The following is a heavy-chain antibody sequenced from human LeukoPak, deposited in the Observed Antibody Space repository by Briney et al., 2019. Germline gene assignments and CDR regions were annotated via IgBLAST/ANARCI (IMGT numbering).Heavy chain of an antibody. J-gene: IGHJ6*03. D-gene: IGHD2-15*01. CDR2: IYYIGST. CDR1: GGSISSYY. CDR3: ARDSCSGSSCYNYMDV. Sequence: SETLSLTCPVAGGSISSYYWSWIRQPPGKGLGWVGYIYYIGSTNYNPSLKSRVTISVDTSKNQFSLKLSSVTAADTAVYYCARDSCSGSSCYNYMDVWGKGTTVTVSS. V-gene: IGHV4-59*01.